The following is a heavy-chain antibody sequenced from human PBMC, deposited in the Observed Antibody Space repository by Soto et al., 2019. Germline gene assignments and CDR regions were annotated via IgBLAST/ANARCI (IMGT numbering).Heavy chain of an antibody. CDR3: ARDLEFRDGNISHLDY. CDR2: IIPIIGTP. V-gene: IGHV1-69*01. J-gene: IGHJ4*02. CDR1: GGTFRNHV. D-gene: IGHD3-10*01. Sequence: QVQLVQSGAEVKKPGSSVKVSCKASGGTFRNHVFNWVRQAPGQGLEWMGGIIPIIGTPNYVQKFQGRVTITADASTNTAYLEVSSLRSQDTAVYYCARDLEFRDGNISHLDYWGQGTLVTVSS.